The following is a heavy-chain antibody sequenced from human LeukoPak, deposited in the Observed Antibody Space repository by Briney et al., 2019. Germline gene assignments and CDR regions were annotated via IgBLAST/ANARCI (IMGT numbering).Heavy chain of an antibody. Sequence: PSETLSLICTVSGGSLNNYYWTWIRQPAGNGLEWIGRIEPSGTNDHNPSLKSRVTMSINMSKNQFSLELISVTAADTAVYYCTRGHGWTDYWGQGTLVTVSS. J-gene: IGHJ4*02. CDR1: GGSLNNYY. V-gene: IGHV4-4*07. D-gene: IGHD6-19*01. CDR2: IEPSGTN. CDR3: TRGHGWTDY.